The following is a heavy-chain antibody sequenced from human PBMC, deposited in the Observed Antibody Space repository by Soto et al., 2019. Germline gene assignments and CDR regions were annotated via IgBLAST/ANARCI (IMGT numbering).Heavy chain of an antibody. CDR1: GFTFSNYG. CDR3: ARHDSTGYYLH. D-gene: IGHD3-22*01. CDR2: IWYDGSNK. V-gene: IGHV3-33*01. Sequence: QVQLVESGRGVVQPGRSLRLSCAASGFTFSNYGMHWVRQAPGKGLEWVAVIWYDGSNKYYADSVKGRFTISRDNSKNTLYLQMNSLRAEDTAVYYCARHDSTGYYLHCGQGTLVTVSS. J-gene: IGHJ4*02.